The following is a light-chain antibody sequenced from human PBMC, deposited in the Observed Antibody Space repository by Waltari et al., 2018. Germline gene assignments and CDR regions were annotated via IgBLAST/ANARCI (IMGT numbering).Light chain of an antibody. CDR1: QSPLHSTGYNC. J-gene: IGKJ2*01. Sequence: EIVMTQSPLSLPITPGEPATISCRSSQSPLHSTGYNCLDWYLQNPGQSPQFLIYLGSIRAAGVPDRFSGSGSGTDFTLVIDSLQPDDFATYYCQNYHIRKAFGQGTNVEIK. CDR2: LGS. CDR3: QNYHIRKA. V-gene: IGKV2-28*01.